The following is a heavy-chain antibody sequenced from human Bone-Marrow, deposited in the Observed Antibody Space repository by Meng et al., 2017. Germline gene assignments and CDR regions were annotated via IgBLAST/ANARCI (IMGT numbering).Heavy chain of an antibody. Sequence: GESLKISCAGSGFTFSGSDIHWVRQATGKGLEWVGRIETKPNNDATSYAASVRCSFPIYRDDTNNTSYLEIHSLKNKDTDLYYCNIYTGGDIWGQGTMVTVSS. CDR1: GFTFSGSD. CDR2: IETKPNNDAT. D-gene: IGHD4-23*01. J-gene: IGHJ3*02. CDR3: NIYTGGDI. V-gene: IGHV3-73*01.